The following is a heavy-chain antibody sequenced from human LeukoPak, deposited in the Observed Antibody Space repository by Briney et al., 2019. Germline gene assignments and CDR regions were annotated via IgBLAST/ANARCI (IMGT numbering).Heavy chain of an antibody. CDR3: ARFRGNIAAFDI. J-gene: IGHJ3*02. CDR1: GFTFSSYA. D-gene: IGHD2/OR15-2a*01. V-gene: IGHV3-23*01. CDR2: ISGSGGST. Sequence: GASLRLSCAASGFTFSSYAMSWVRQAPGKGLEWVSAISGSGGSTYYADSVKGRFTISRDNSKNTLYLQMNSLRAEDTAVYYCARFRGNIAAFDIWGQGTMVTVSS.